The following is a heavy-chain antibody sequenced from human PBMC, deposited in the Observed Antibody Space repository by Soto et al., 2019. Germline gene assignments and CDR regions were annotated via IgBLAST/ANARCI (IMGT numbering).Heavy chain of an antibody. CDR2: IVVGSGNT. D-gene: IGHD3-9*01. V-gene: IGHV1-58*01. J-gene: IGHJ4*02. CDR3: AAGGSVGAYYDILNGYAY. CDR1: GFTFTVSA. Sequence: GASGKVSCTASGFTFTVSAVPWVRQARGRRLEWIGWIVVGSGNTNYAQKLQARVTITREMSTSTAYMELSSLRSEDTAVYYCAAGGSVGAYYDILNGYAYWGQGTLPTVSS.